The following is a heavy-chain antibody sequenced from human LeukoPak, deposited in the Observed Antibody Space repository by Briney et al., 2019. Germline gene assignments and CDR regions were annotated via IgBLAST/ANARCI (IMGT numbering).Heavy chain of an antibody. CDR1: GGTFSSYA. CDR2: IIPIFGTA. D-gene: IGHD2-2*01. CDR3: ATDRPYCSSTSCPKRLDAFDI. V-gene: IGHV1-69*13. J-gene: IGHJ3*02. Sequence: SVKVSCTASGGTFSSYAISWVRQAPGQGLEWMGGIIPIFGTANYAQKFQGRVTITADESTSTAYMELSSLRSEDTAVYYCATDRPYCSSTSCPKRLDAFDIWGQGTMVTVSS.